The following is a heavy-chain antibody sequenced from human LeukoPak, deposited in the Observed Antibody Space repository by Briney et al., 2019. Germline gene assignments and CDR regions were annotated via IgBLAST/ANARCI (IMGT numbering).Heavy chain of an antibody. J-gene: IGHJ4*02. CDR2: ISGSGGST. V-gene: IGHV3-23*01. CDR3: ARIGYSSSSLDF. D-gene: IGHD6-6*01. Sequence: GGSLRLSCAASGFTFSSYAMSWVRQAPGKGLEWVSAISGSGGSTYYADSVKGRFTISRDNAKNSLYLQMNSLRAEDTAIYNCARIGYSSSSLDFWGRGTLVTVSS. CDR1: GFTFSSYA.